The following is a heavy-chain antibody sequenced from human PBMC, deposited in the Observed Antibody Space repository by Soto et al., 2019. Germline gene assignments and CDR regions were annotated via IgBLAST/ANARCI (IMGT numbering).Heavy chain of an antibody. Sequence: EVQLVESGGGLVQPGGSLRLSCAASGFTFSSYWMSWVRQAPGKGLEWVANIKQDGSEKYYVDSVKGRFTISRDNAKNSLYLQMNSLRAEDTAVYYCARDQGYDILTEKYYYYYYGMDVWGQGTTVTVSS. J-gene: IGHJ6*02. CDR3: ARDQGYDILTEKYYYYYYGMDV. V-gene: IGHV3-7*05. CDR2: IKQDGSEK. CDR1: GFTFSSYW. D-gene: IGHD3-9*01.